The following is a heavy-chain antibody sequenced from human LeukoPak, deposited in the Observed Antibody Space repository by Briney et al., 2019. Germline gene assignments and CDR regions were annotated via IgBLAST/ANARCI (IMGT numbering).Heavy chain of an antibody. CDR2: IYYSGST. CDR3: ARYQYSGYEDYYYYYYMDV. D-gene: IGHD5-12*01. Sequence: SETLSLTCTVSGGSISSYYWSWIRQPPGKGLEGIGYIYYSGSTNYNPSLKSRVTISVDTSKNQFSLKLSSVTAADTAVYYCARYQYSGYEDYYYYYYMDVWGKGTTVTVSS. CDR1: GGSISSYY. V-gene: IGHV4-59*01. J-gene: IGHJ6*03.